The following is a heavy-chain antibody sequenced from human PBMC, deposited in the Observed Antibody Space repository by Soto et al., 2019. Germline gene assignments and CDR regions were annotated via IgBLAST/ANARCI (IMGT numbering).Heavy chain of an antibody. Sequence: GESLKISCETSGYDFTRNWIGWVRQRPGKGLEWVGLVYPRGSDTRYSPSFRGHVSMSADESVRTAYLQWTSLEASDTAIYYCERPFCTTTDCSIYFEHWGQGNPVTV. J-gene: IGHJ1*01. CDR3: ERPFCTTTDCSIYFEH. V-gene: IGHV5-51*01. CDR1: GYDFTRNW. D-gene: IGHD2-8*01. CDR2: VYPRGSDT.